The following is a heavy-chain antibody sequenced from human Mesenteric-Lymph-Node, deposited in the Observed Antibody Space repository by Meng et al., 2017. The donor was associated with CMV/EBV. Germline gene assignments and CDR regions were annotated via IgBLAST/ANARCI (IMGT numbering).Heavy chain of an antibody. V-gene: IGHV4-39*07. Sequence: SETLSLTCTVSGGSISSGGYYWSWIRQPPGKGLEWIGEINHSGSTNYNPSLKSRVTISVDTSKNQFSLKLSSVTAADTAVYYCARAPPYSSRGYRYYYGMDVWGQGTTVTVSS. J-gene: IGHJ6*02. CDR2: INHSGST. D-gene: IGHD6-13*01. CDR1: GGSISSGGYY. CDR3: ARAPPYSSRGYRYYYGMDV.